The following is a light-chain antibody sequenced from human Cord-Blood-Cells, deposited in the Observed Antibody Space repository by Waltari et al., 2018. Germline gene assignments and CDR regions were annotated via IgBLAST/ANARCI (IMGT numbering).Light chain of an antibody. CDR3: LSADSSATWV. Sequence: SYELTQPPSVSVSLGQMARITCSGEALPKKYAYWYQQKPGQFPVLVIYKDSERLSGIPERFSGSSSGTIVTLTISGVQAEDEADYYCLSADSSATWVFGGGTKLTVL. V-gene: IGLV3-16*01. CDR2: KDS. J-gene: IGLJ3*02. CDR1: ALPKKY.